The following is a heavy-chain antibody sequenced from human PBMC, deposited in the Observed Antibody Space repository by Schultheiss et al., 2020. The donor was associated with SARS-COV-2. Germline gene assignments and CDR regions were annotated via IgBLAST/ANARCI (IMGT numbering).Heavy chain of an antibody. CDR2: IYTSGST. J-gene: IGHJ6*02. V-gene: IGHV4-61*02. Sequence: SETLSLTCTVSGGSISSGSYYWSWIRQPAGKGLEWIGRIYTSGSTNYNPSLKSRVTISVDTSKNQFSLKLSSVTAADTAVYYCARSTVSDYYYGMDVWGQGTTVTVSS. CDR3: ARSTVSDYYYGMDV. CDR1: GGSISSGSYY. D-gene: IGHD4-17*01.